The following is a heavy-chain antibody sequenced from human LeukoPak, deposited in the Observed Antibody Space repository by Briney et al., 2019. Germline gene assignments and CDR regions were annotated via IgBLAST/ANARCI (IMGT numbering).Heavy chain of an antibody. Sequence: SETLSLTCVVYGGSFSDYFWSWIRQSPGKGLEWIGEINHSGSTNYNPSLKSRVTISVDTSKNQFSLKLSSVTAADTAVYYCARKGAAVMNHYYYFYMDVWGKGTKVTVSS. D-gene: IGHD4/OR15-4a*01. V-gene: IGHV4-34*01. CDR2: INHSGST. CDR3: ARKGAAVMNHYYYFYMDV. J-gene: IGHJ6*03. CDR1: GGSFSDYF.